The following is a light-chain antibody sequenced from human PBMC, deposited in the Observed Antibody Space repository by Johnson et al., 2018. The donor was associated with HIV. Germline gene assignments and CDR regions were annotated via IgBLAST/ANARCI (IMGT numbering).Light chain of an antibody. Sequence: QPVLTQPPSVSAAPGQKVTISCSGSSSNIGNNYVSWYQQVPGTAPKLLIYDNNKRPSGIPDRFSGSKSGTSATLAITGLQTGDEADYYCGTWDSSLSAYVFGTGTKVTVL. V-gene: IGLV1-51*01. CDR3: GTWDSSLSAYV. J-gene: IGLJ1*01. CDR2: DNN. CDR1: SSNIGNNY.